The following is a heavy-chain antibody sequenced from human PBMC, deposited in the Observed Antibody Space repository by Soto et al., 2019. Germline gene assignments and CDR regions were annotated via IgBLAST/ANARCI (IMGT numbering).Heavy chain of an antibody. V-gene: IGHV3-23*01. J-gene: IGHJ4*02. CDR2: ISVSVGST. Sequence: LRLSCGVSGFPFAPSTMSWVRQAPGKGLEWVSTISVSVGSTYSADSVQGRFTVSSDISDNTLFLRMTSLTADDTAVYFCAKRDVPHSTSNAYFYDHWGRGVLVTVSS. CDR1: GFPFAPST. CDR3: AKRDVPHSTSNAYFYDH. D-gene: IGHD2-21*02.